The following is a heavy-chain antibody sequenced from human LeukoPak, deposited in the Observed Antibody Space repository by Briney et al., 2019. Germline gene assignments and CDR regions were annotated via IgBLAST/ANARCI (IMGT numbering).Heavy chain of an antibody. CDR3: AKMGWTANDYTNY. J-gene: IGHJ4*02. CDR1: GITFSRYA. CDR2: ISDSGADT. D-gene: IGHD3-3*01. Sequence: GGSLRLSCAASGITFSRYAMSWVRQATGKGLEWVSVISDSGADTYYTDSVKGRFTISRDSSKNTLYLQMNSLRAEDTAVYYCAKMGWTANDYTNYWGQGTLVTVSS. V-gene: IGHV3-23*01.